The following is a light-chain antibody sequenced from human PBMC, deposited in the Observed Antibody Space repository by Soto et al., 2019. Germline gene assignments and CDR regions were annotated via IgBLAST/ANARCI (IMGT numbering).Light chain of an antibody. Sequence: DIQMTQSPSTLSASVGDRVTITCRASATVNNWLAWYQQKPGKAPKILMYDATSLESGVQSRFRGSRSGTDYTLTISSRQPDDFASDNCQQYHSYSTFGQGTNVEV. CDR3: QQYHSYST. CDR2: DAT. V-gene: IGKV1-5*01. CDR1: ATVNNW. J-gene: IGKJ1*01.